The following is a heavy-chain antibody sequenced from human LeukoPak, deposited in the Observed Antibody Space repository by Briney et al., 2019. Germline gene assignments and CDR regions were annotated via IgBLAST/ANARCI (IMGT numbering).Heavy chain of an antibody. D-gene: IGHD1-26*01. CDR2: TYWAGDS. CDR3: AHVELSGTYYTDAFDV. V-gene: IGHV2-5*02. Sequence: SGPTLVNPTQTLTLTCTLSGLSLTSSGVGVGWIRQPPGKALEWLALTYWAGDSRHSPSLKNRLTITKDTSKNQVVLTMTNMDPVDTATYYCAHVELSGTYYTDAFDVWGQGTMVTVSS. CDR1: GLSLTSSGVG. J-gene: IGHJ3*01.